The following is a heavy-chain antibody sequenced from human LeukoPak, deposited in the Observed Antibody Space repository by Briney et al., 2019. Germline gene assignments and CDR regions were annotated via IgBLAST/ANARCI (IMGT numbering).Heavy chain of an antibody. D-gene: IGHD3-3*01. V-gene: IGHV1-69*05. CDR3: ASYSSGDFWSGYYRRNYYYYMDV. CDR1: GGTFSSYA. Sequence: SAKVSCKASGGTFSSYAISWVRQAPGQGLEWMGGIIPIFGTANYAQKFQGRVTITTDESTSTAYMELSSLRSEDTAVYYCASYSSGDFWSGYYRRNYYYYMDVWGKGTTVTVSS. J-gene: IGHJ6*03. CDR2: IIPIFGTA.